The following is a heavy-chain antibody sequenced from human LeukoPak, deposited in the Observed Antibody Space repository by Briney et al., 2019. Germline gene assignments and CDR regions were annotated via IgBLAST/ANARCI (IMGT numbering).Heavy chain of an antibody. D-gene: IGHD4-17*01. CDR1: GFTFTNYA. Sequence: GGSLRLSCAASGFTFTNYAMSWVRQAPGKGLEWVSGLSGGGISAYYADSVKGRFTISRDNSNNTLYLQMNSLRAEDTAVYYCAKDQGYGDYAHYYYGMDVWGQGTTVTVSS. CDR3: AKDQGYGDYAHYYYGMDV. V-gene: IGHV3-23*01. CDR2: LSGGGISA. J-gene: IGHJ6*02.